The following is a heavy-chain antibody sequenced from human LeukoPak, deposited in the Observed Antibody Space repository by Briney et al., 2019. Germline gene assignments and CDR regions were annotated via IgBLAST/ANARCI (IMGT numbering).Heavy chain of an antibody. CDR1: GFTFSSYA. CDR2: ISYDGSNK. V-gene: IGHV3-30*04. CDR3: ARVALGAGIVTQHFDS. J-gene: IGHJ4*02. D-gene: IGHD3-16*02. Sequence: PGGSLRLSCAASGFTFSSYAMHWVRQAPGKGLEWVAVISYDGSNKYYADSVKGRFTISRDNSKNTLYLQMNSLRAGDTAVYYCARVALGAGIVTQHFDSSGPGTLVTVSS.